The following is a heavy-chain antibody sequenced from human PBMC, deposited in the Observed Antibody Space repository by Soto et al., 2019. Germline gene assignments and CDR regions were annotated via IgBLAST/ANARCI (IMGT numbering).Heavy chain of an antibody. D-gene: IGHD6-19*01. Sequence: SETLSLTCAVYGGSFSGYYWSWIRQPPGKGLEWIGHIYNGGSTKYNPSLKSRVTLSVDSSKNQFSVSLTSVTAADTAIYYCVQTTGWPGFDFWGQGSPVT. CDR2: IYNGGST. CDR3: VQTTGWPGFDF. V-gene: IGHV4-34*01. J-gene: IGHJ4*02. CDR1: GGSFSGYY.